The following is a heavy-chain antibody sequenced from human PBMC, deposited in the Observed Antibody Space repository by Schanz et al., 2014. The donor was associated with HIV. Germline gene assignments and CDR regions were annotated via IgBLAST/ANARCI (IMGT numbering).Heavy chain of an antibody. Sequence: QVPLVQSGTEVKKPGSSVKVSCKPSGGTFRSFAISWVRQAPGQGLEWMGGIIPLFGTTNYAQKFQGRVTITADESTTTAYMELSSLTSEDTAIYFCARTSFTPGASGLKRSLYGMDVWGQGTTVTVSS. V-gene: IGHV1-69*01. D-gene: IGHD3-10*01. CDR2: IIPLFGTT. CDR3: ARTSFTPGASGLKRSLYGMDV. CDR1: GGTFRSFA. J-gene: IGHJ6*02.